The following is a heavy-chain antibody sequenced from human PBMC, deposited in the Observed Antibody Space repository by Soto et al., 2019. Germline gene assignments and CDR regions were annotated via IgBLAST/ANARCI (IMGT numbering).Heavy chain of an antibody. CDR1: GYTFTSYD. D-gene: IGHD3-3*01. CDR3: ARGGARTIFGVVIIPDNWFDP. Sequence: GASVKVSCKASGYTFTSYDINWVRQATGQGLEWMGWMNPNNGNTGYAQKFQGRVTMTRNTSISTAYMELSSLRSEDTAVYYCARGGARTIFGVVIIPDNWFDPWGQGTLVTVSS. J-gene: IGHJ5*02. V-gene: IGHV1-8*01. CDR2: MNPNNGNT.